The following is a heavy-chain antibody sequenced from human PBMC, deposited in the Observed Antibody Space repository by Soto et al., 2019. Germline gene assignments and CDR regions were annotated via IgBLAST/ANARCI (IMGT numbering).Heavy chain of an antibody. Sequence: GGSLRLSCSASGFTFSSYAMHWVRQAPGKGLEYVSAISSNGGSTYYADSVKGRFTISRDNSKNTLYLQMSSLRAEDTALYYCVKEFYDILTGYPSFDYWGQGTLVTVSS. CDR1: GFTFSSYA. D-gene: IGHD3-9*01. J-gene: IGHJ4*02. CDR3: VKEFYDILTGYPSFDY. CDR2: ISSNGGST. V-gene: IGHV3-64D*08.